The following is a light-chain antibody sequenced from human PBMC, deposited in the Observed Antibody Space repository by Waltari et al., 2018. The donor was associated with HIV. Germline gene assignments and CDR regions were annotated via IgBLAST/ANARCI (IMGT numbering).Light chain of an antibody. V-gene: IGLV2-23*02. CDR3: CSYAGGPFV. J-gene: IGLJ1*01. CDR2: DVN. CDR1: NSDVGKYDF. Sequence: QSALPQPASVSGSPGQSVNMSCTGSNSDVGKYDFVSWYQHNPGQPPHLILYDVNTRPSGVSLRFSGSKSGNTASLTISGLQAEDEANYYCCSYAGGPFVFGSGT.